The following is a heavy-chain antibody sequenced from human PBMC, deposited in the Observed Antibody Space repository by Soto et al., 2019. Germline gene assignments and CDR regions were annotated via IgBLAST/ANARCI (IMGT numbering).Heavy chain of an antibody. V-gene: IGHV1-18*04. CDR2: IKPDNGDT. CDR1: GYPFSKYG. Sequence: QLQLVQSGAEVERPGASVRVSCKAYGYPFSKYGISWIRQAPGQGLEWRGWIKPDNGDTNYAQKFKGRVTMTTDTSSNTAYMELRSLRSDDTAVYYCATSYDSGFDPWGQGTLVSVSS. D-gene: IGHD5-12*01. CDR3: ATSYDSGFDP. J-gene: IGHJ5*02.